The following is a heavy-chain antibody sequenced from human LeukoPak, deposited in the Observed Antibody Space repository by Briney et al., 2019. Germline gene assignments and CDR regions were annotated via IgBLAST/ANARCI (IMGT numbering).Heavy chain of an antibody. V-gene: IGHV3-64*01. CDR1: GFTFSNYA. Sequence: GGSLILSCAASGFTFSNYAMHWVRQAPGKGLEYVSAISSNGGSTYYANSVKGRFTISRDNSKNTLYLQMGSLRAEDMAVYYCARDLRLKELAYCGGDCLDYWGQGTLVTVSS. D-gene: IGHD2-21*02. CDR3: ARDLRLKELAYCGGDCLDY. J-gene: IGHJ4*02. CDR2: ISSNGGST.